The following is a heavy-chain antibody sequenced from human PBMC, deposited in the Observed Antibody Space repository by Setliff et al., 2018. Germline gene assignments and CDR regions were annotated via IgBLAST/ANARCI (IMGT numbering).Heavy chain of an antibody. CDR1: GYTFTSYD. J-gene: IGHJ4*02. CDR3: ARGPAVHCSGGSCYLDY. V-gene: IGHV1-8*02. D-gene: IGHD2-15*01. Sequence: GASVKVSCKASGYTFTSYDINWVRQATGQGLEWMGWMNPNSGNTGYAQKFQGRVTMTRNTSISTAYMELSSLRSEDTAVYYCARGPAVHCSGGSCYLDYWGQGTLVTVSS. CDR2: MNPNSGNT.